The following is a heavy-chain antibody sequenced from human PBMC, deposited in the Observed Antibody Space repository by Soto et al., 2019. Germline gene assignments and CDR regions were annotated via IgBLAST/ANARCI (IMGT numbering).Heavy chain of an antibody. D-gene: IGHD6-13*01. CDR3: ARGGGSPYHNHEFDF. J-gene: IGHJ4*02. Sequence: SEPLSPTCAVSGGSISSGGYSWSWIRQPPGKGLEWIGYIYHSGSTYYNPSLKSRVTISVDRSKNQFSLKLSSVTAADTAVYHCARGGGSPYHNHEFDFWGQGTLVTVSS. CDR1: GGSISSGGYS. V-gene: IGHV4-30-2*01. CDR2: IYHSGST.